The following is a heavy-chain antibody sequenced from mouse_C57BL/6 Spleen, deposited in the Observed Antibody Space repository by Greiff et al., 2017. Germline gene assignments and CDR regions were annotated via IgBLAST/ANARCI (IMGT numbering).Heavy chain of an antibody. J-gene: IGHJ2*01. CDR1: GYSFTGYF. Sequence: EVQLQEPGPELVKPGASVKISCKASGYSFTGYFMHWVMQSHGKGLEWIGLINPYNGDTFYNQKFKGKATLTVDKSSSTANMELRSLTSEDSAVYYCARSYDYGNSPDFDYWGQGTTLTVSS. D-gene: IGHD2-1*01. CDR2: INPYNGDT. CDR3: ARSYDYGNSPDFDY. V-gene: IGHV1-20*01.